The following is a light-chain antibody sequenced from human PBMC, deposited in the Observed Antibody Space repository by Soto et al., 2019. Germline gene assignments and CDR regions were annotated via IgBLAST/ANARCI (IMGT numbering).Light chain of an antibody. V-gene: IGKV3-15*01. CDR1: ESVHRN. CDR2: YAS. Sequence: EVVMTQSPATLSVSPGERVTLSCRASESVHRNLAWYQQKPGQGPSLLIYYASTRATGVPDRFTGSGSGTEFTLTISSLQSEEFEVYHYQHYSNWPPTFGPGTKVEIK. J-gene: IGKJ3*01. CDR3: QHYSNWPPT.